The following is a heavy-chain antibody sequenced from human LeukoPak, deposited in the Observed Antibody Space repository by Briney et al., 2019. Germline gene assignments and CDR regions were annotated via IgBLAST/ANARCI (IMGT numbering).Heavy chain of an antibody. V-gene: IGHV4-34*01. J-gene: IGHJ4*02. CDR2: INHSGST. Sequence: SETLSLTRALYGGSFSGYYWSWIRQPPGKGLEWIGEINHSGSTNYNPSLKSRVTISVDTSKNQFSLKLSSVTAADTALYYFAGCSRGGYNYYYDFWGQGTLVTVSS. CDR1: GGSFSGYY. CDR3: AGCSRGGYNYYYDF. D-gene: IGHD1-1*01.